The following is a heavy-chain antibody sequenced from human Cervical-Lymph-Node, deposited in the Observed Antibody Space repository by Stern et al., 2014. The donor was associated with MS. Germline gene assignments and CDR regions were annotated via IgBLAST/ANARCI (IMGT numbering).Heavy chain of an antibody. V-gene: IGHV3-21*01. CDR2: ISSSSSYI. D-gene: IGHD5-18*01. CDR1: GFTFSSYS. CDR3: ARDGSDTAMVTLDY. Sequence: EMQLVESGGGLVKPGGSLRLSCAASGFTFSSYSMTWVRQAPGKGLEWVSSISSSSSYIYYADSVKGRFTISRDNAKNSLYLQMNSLRAEDTAVYYCARDGSDTAMVTLDYWGQGTLVTVSS. J-gene: IGHJ4*02.